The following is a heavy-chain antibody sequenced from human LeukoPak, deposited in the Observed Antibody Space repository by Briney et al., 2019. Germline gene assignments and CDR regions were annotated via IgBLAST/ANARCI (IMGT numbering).Heavy chain of an antibody. V-gene: IGHV1-69*05. J-gene: IGHJ4*02. CDR3: ARSKEKGRDGYNYLDY. Sequence: ASVKVSCKASGGTFSSYAISWVRQAPGQGLEWMGGIIPIFGTANYAQKFQGRVTITTDESTSTAYMELSSLRSEDTAVYYCARSKEKGRDGYNYLDYWGQGTLVTVSS. CDR2: IIPIFGTA. D-gene: IGHD5-24*01. CDR1: GGTFSSYA.